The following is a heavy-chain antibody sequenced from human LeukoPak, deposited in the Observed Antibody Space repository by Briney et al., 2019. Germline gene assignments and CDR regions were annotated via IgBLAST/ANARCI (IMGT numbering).Heavy chain of an antibody. J-gene: IGHJ4*02. CDR1: GGTFSSYA. Sequence: ASVTVSCKASGGTFSSYAISWVRQAPGEGLEWMGGIITIIGTANYAQKFQGRVTITADESTSTAYMELSSLRSEDTAVYYCARDKETLFDYWGQGTLVTVSS. V-gene: IGHV1-69*13. CDR2: IITIIGTA. CDR3: ARDKETLFDY.